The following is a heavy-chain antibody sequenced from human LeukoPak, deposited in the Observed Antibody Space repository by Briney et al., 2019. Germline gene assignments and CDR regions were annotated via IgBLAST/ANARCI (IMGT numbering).Heavy chain of an antibody. Sequence: GGSLRLSCAASGFTFSSYSMNWVRQAPGKGLEWVSYISSSSSTIYYADSVKGRFTISRDNAKNSLYLQMNSLRAEDTAVYYCARDGVSEWFGELRALDYWGQGTLVTVSS. CDR1: GFTFSSYS. CDR3: ARDGVSEWFGELRALDY. J-gene: IGHJ4*02. D-gene: IGHD3-10*01. V-gene: IGHV3-48*01. CDR2: ISSSSSTI.